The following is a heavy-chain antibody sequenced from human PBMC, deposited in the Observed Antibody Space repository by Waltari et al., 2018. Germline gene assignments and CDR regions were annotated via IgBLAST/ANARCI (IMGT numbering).Heavy chain of an antibody. CDR1: GFTFSSYW. Sequence: EVQLVESGGGLVQPGGSLRLSCEASGFTFSSYWMHWVRQAPGKGLVWVSRISSNENTTTYADSVKCRFTISRDNAKNTLFLQMNSLRAEDTAVYYCARVEYSYGPYCFDSWGQGTPVTVSS. CDR3: ARVEYSYGPYCFDS. CDR2: ISSNENTT. D-gene: IGHD5-18*01. J-gene: IGHJ4*02. V-gene: IGHV3-74*01.